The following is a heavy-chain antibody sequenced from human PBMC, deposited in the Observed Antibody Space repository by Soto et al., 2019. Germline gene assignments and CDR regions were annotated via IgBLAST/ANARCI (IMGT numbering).Heavy chain of an antibody. CDR2: IYYTGST. J-gene: IGHJ4*02. CDR1: GASIRSGGYY. Sequence: TLSLTCSVSGASIRSGGYYWSWLRQSPGKGLEWIGHIYYTGSTFYSPSLKSRLTISLDTYKNQFSLDLRSVTAADTAMYYCARIEMASIKWGRGTLVTVSS. V-gene: IGHV4-31*03. CDR3: ARIEMASIK.